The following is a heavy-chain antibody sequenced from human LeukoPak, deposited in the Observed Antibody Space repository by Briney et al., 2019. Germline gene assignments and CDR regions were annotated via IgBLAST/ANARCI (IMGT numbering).Heavy chain of an antibody. CDR3: ARKGFDYVWGSYPN. J-gene: IGHJ4*02. Sequence: GASLQISCKGSGYSLTSYWIGWVRQMPGKGLEWMGIIYPGDSDTRYSPSFQGQVTISADKSISTAYLQWSSLKASDTAMYYCARKGFDYVWGSYPNWGQGTLVTVSS. CDR2: IYPGDSDT. CDR1: GYSLTSYW. V-gene: IGHV5-51*01. D-gene: IGHD3-16*02.